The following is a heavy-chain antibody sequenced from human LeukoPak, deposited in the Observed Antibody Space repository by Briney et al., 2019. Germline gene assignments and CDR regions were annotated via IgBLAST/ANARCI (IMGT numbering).Heavy chain of an antibody. Sequence: SETLSLTCAVYGGSFSGYYWSWIRQPPGKGLEWTGEINHSGSTNYNPSLKSRVTISVDTSKNQFSLKLSSVTAADTAVYYCARGLRDYWGQGTLVTVSS. J-gene: IGHJ4*02. V-gene: IGHV4-34*01. CDR2: INHSGST. CDR1: GGSFSGYY. CDR3: ARGLRDY.